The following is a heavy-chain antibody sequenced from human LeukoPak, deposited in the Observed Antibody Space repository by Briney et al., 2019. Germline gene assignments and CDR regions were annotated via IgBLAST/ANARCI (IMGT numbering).Heavy chain of an antibody. CDR2: IYTTGNT. D-gene: IGHD3-10*01. CDR3: ARRYYYGSGSYYNY. V-gene: IGHV4-61*02. CDR1: GGSISSGRCY. Sequence: SETLSLTCTVSGGSISSGRCYWSWIRQPAGKGLEWIGRIYTTGNTNYNPSLKSRVTISVDTSKNQFSLKLTSVTAADTAVYYCARRYYYGSGSYYNYWGQGTLVTVSS. J-gene: IGHJ4*02.